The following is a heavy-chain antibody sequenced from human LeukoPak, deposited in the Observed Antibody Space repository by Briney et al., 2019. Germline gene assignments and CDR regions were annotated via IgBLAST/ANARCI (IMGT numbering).Heavy chain of an antibody. CDR3: AKPMAYFDY. CDR1: GFTFSSYS. D-gene: IGHD2-8*01. Sequence: GGSLILSCAASGFTFSSYSMNWVRQAPGKGLEWVSYISTSSSTIYYADSVKGRFTISRDNAKNSLYLQMNYLRAEDTAVYYCAKPMAYFDYWGQGTLVTVSS. J-gene: IGHJ4*02. V-gene: IGHV3-48*01. CDR2: ISTSSSTI.